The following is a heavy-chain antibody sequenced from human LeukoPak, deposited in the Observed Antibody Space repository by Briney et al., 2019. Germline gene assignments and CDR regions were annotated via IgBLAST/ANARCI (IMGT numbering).Heavy chain of an antibody. V-gene: IGHV1-18*01. CDR1: GYSFTNYV. CDR3: ATYSAAGRTYYFDY. CDR2: ISPYNGNT. J-gene: IGHJ4*02. Sequence: VASVKVSCKASGYSFTNYVITWVRQAPGQGLKWMGWISPYNGNTNYAQKLQGRVTMTRDTSTSTAYMELRSLRSDDTAVYYCATYSAAGRTYYFDYWGQGALVTVSS. D-gene: IGHD6-13*01.